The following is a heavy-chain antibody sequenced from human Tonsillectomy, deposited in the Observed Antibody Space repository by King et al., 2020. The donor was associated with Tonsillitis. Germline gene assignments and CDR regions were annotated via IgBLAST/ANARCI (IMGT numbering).Heavy chain of an antibody. Sequence: VQLVESGGGLVQPGGSLRLSCIASGFTFSRPNMHWVRQAPGKGLEWVSYITTTNSEYYADSVKGRFTISRDNAKNSLYLQMNSLRDEDTAEYYCASDPIGATQVWGQGTLVTVSS. J-gene: IGHJ4*02. D-gene: IGHD1-26*01. CDR1: GFTFSRPN. V-gene: IGHV3-48*02. CDR2: ITTTNSE. CDR3: ASDPIGATQV.